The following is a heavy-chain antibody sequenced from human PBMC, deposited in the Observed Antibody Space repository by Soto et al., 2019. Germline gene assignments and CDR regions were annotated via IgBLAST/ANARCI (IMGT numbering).Heavy chain of an antibody. CDR3: ARYKAAAGYYYYYGMDV. V-gene: IGHV1-69*13. J-gene: IGHJ6*02. D-gene: IGHD6-13*01. CDR2: IIPIFGTA. CDR1: GGTFSSYA. Sequence: ASVKVSCKASGGTFSSYAISWVRQAPGQGLEWMGGIIPIFGTANYAQKFQGRVTITADESTSTAYMELSSLRSEDTAVYYCARYKAAAGYYYYYGMDVWGQGTTVTVSS.